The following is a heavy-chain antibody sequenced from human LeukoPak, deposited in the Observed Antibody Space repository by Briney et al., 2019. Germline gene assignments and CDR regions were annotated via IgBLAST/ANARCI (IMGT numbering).Heavy chain of an antibody. CDR3: ARHPLRGGFDF. V-gene: IGHV4-59*08. Sequence: PSETLSLTCTVSGVSITDYYWSWIRQPPGKGLEWIAYIFHTGDTRYNPFLKSRIIISLDTSKNQFSLKLNSVTAAGTAVYYCARHPLRGGFDFWGQGALVTVSS. J-gene: IGHJ4*02. CDR2: IFHTGDT. CDR1: GVSITDYY.